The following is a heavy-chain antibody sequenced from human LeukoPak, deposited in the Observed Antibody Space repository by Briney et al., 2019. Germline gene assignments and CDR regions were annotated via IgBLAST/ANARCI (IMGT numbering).Heavy chain of an antibody. CDR3: AGYHYVWGSRDAFDI. CDR2: IYYSGST. CDR1: GGSISSSNW. D-gene: IGHD3-16*01. J-gene: IGHJ3*02. V-gene: IGHV4-28*01. Sequence: PSETLSLTCTVSGGSISSSNWWGWIRQPPGKGLEWIGYIYYSGSTYYNPSLKSRVTMSVDTSKNQFSLKLSSVTAVDTAVYYCAGYHYVWGSRDAFDIWGQGTMVTVSS.